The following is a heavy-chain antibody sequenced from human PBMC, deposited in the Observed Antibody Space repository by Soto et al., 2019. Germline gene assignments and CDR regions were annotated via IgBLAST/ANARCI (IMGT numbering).Heavy chain of an antibody. V-gene: IGHV4-59*01. D-gene: IGHD1-1*01. CDR3: ARGNPWDY. CDR1: GDSISIYY. CDR2: IYYSGST. J-gene: IGHJ4*02. Sequence: ASETLSLTCTVSGDSISIYYWSWIRQPPGKGLEWIGYIYYSGSTNYSPSLKSRVTISVDASKNQFSLKLSSVTTADTAVYYCARGNPWDYWGQGTLVTVSS.